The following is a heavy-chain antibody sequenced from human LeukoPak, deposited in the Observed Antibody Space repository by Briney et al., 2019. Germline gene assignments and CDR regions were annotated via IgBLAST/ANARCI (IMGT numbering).Heavy chain of an antibody. J-gene: IGHJ4*02. CDR3: ARDQEAFDY. V-gene: IGHV1-46*01. CDR1: GYSFTSNY. Sequence: ASVKVSFKASGYSFTSNYIHWVRQAPGQGLEWMGMIYPRDGSTSYAQKFQGRVTVTRDTSTSTVHMELSGLRSEDTAVYYCARDQEAFDYWSQGTLVTVSS. CDR2: IYPRDGST.